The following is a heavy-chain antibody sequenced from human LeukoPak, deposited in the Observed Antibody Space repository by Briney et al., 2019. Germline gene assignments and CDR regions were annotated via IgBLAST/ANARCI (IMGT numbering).Heavy chain of an antibody. V-gene: IGHV4-30-4*01. CDR2: IYYSGSA. CDR3: ARGGSYYDY. Sequence: SETLSLTCAVSGGSISSNNWWSWIRQPPGKGLERIGYIYYSGSAYYNPSLKSRSTMSVDTSKNQFSLTLTSVTTADTAVYYCARGGSYYDYWGQGTLVTVSS. J-gene: IGHJ4*02. D-gene: IGHD3-16*01. CDR1: GGSISSNNW.